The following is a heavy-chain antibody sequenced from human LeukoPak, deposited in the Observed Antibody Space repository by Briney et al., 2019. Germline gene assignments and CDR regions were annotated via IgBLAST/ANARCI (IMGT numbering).Heavy chain of an antibody. CDR1: GGSISSDSDY. V-gene: IGHV4-39*01. D-gene: IGHD3-10*01. Sequence: SETLSLTCTVSGGSISSDSDYWVWIRQPPGKGLEWVGNFYNGGSTYYNPSLKSRVTTSVDTSKNQFSLKLSSVTAADTAVYYCARQLREVRGVITLYYYYYMDIWGKGTTVTVSS. J-gene: IGHJ6*03. CDR3: ARQLREVRGVITLYYYYYMDI. CDR2: FYNGGST.